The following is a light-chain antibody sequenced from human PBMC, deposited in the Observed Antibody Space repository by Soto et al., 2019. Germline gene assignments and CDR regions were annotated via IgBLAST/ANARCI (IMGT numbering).Light chain of an antibody. V-gene: IGLV2-14*01. CDR2: NIR. J-gene: IGLJ2*01. CDR3: SAYVDSDAVI. Sequence: QSALTQPASVSGSPGQSITISCDGETFKCVSWYQQHPGKAPKLIIYNIRGRPSGVSSRFSGYQSGNTASLAISGLRAEDEADYFCSAYVDSDAVIFGRGTKLTVL. CDR1: DGETFKC.